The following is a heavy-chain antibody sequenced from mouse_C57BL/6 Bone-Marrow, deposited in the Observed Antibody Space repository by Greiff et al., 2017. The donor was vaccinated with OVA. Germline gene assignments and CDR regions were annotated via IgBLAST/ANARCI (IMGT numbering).Heavy chain of an antibody. CDR3: ARIGVVLRLGQAWFAY. CDR2: IWWDDDK. Sequence: QVTLKVCGPGILQPSQTLSLTCSFSGFSLSTFGMGVGWIRQPSGKGLEWLAHIWWDDDKYYNPALKSRLTISKDTSKNQVFLKIANVDTADTATYYCARIGVVLRLGQAWFAYWGQGTLVTVSA. J-gene: IGHJ3*01. D-gene: IGHD4-1*01. V-gene: IGHV8-8*01. CDR1: GFSLSTFGMG.